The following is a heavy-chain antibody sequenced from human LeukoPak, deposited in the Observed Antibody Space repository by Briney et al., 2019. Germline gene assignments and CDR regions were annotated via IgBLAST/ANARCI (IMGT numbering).Heavy chain of an antibody. CDR2: IYYSGST. D-gene: IGHD6-19*01. J-gene: IGHJ4*02. CDR3: ARLISYSSGWYDDY. V-gene: IGHV4-34*01. CDR1: GGSFSGYY. Sequence: SETLSLTCAVYGGSFSGYYWSWIRQPPGKGLEWIGSIYYSGSTYYNPSLKSRVTISVDTSKNQFSLKLSSVTAADTAVYYCARLISYSSGWYDDYWGQGTLVTVSS.